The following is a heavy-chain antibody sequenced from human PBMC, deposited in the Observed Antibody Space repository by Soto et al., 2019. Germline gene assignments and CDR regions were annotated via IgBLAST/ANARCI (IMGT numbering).Heavy chain of an antibody. CDR3: AKGLSVIQEWIIDGH. V-gene: IGHV3-30*18. CDR1: GFTLSSYG. J-gene: IGHJ4*02. Sequence: QVQLVESGGGVVQPGRSLRLSCAVSGFTLSSYGIHWVRQAPGKGLEWVAFMSYGGNKKYYADSVKGRFTISRDNSKNTLYLQMDSLRADDTAMYYCAKGLSVIQEWIIDGHWGQGTQVTVSS. D-gene: IGHD5-18*01. CDR2: MSYGGNKK.